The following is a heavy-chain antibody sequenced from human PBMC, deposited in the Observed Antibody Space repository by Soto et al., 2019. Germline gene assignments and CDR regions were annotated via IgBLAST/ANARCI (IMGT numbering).Heavy chain of an antibody. V-gene: IGHV1-18*01. J-gene: IGHJ6*02. Sequence: ASVKVSCKASGYTLTSYGISWVRQAPGQGLERMGWISAYNGNTNYAQKLQGRVTMTTDTSTSTAYMELRSLRSDDTAVYYCARGGSLGFGELKAHYGIDVWGQENTVTVAS. CDR1: GYTLTSYG. CDR3: ARGGSLGFGELKAHYGIDV. CDR2: ISAYNGNT. D-gene: IGHD3-10*01.